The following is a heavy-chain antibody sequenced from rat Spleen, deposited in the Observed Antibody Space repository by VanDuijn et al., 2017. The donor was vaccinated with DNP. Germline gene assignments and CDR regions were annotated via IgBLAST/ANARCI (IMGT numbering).Heavy chain of an antibody. CDR2: INMGSGGT. CDR3: ARAYNNYSTWFPY. V-gene: IGHV1-43*01. J-gene: IGHJ3*01. Sequence: QIQLQQSGAELAKPGSSVMISCRASGYTFTTYYIGWIKQTTRQGLEFIGYINMGSGGTNYNEKFKGKATLTVGKSSSTAFMQLSSLTPDDSAVYYCARAYNNYSTWFPYWGQGTLVTVSS. D-gene: IGHD1-10*01. CDR1: GYTFTTYY.